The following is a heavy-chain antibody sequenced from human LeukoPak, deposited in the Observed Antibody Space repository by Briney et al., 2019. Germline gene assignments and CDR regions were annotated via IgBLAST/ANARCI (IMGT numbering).Heavy chain of an antibody. CDR1: GFTFSSYG. CDR2: ISYDGSNK. Sequence: PGGSLRLSCAASGFTFSSYGMHWVRQAPGKGLEWVAVISYDGSNKYYADSVKGRFTISRDNSKNTLYLQMNSLRAEDTAVYYCAKDPPGRIAVAGSGWFDPWGQGTLVAVSS. CDR3: AKDPPGRIAVAGSGWFDP. D-gene: IGHD6-19*01. J-gene: IGHJ5*02. V-gene: IGHV3-30*18.